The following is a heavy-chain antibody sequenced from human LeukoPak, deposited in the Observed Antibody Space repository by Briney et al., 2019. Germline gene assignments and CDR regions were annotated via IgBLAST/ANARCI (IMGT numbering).Heavy chain of an antibody. CDR3: ARAADIVVVPGSGAFDI. D-gene: IGHD2-2*01. V-gene: IGHV4-39*07. CDR1: GASISSSGHY. CDR2: IHYSEST. J-gene: IGHJ3*02. Sequence: SETLSLTCVVSGASISSSGHYWNWIRQPPGKGPEWIASIHYSESTYYNPSLKSRVTISVDTSKNQFSLKLSSVTAADTAVYYCARAADIVVVPGSGAFDIWGQGTMVTVSS.